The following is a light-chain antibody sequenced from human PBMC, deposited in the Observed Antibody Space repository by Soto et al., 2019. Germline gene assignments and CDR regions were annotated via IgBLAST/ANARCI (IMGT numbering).Light chain of an antibody. CDR3: QQRSNWPLLT. V-gene: IGKV3-11*01. CDR2: DAS. CDR1: QSVSSY. J-gene: IGKJ4*01. Sequence: EIVLTQSPATLSLSPGARATRSCRASQSVSSYLAWYQQKPGQAPRLLIYDASNRATGIPARFSGSGSGTDFTLTISSLEPEDFAVYYCQQRSNWPLLTFGGGTKVEIK.